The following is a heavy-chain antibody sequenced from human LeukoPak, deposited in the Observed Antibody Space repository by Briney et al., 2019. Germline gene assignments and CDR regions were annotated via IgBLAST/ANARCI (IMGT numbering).Heavy chain of an antibody. V-gene: IGHV1-8*03. CDR3: ASSTKWELPDY. CDR1: GYTFTSYD. J-gene: IGHJ4*02. Sequence: ASVKVSCKASGYTFTSYDINWVRQATGQGLEWMGWMNPNSGNTGYAQKFQGRVAITRNTSISTAYMELSSLRSEDTAVYYCASSTKWELPDYWGQGTLVTVSS. CDR2: MNPNSGNT. D-gene: IGHD1-26*01.